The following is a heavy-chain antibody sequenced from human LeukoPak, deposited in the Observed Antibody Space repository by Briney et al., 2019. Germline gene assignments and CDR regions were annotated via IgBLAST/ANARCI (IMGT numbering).Heavy chain of an antibody. CDR2: IYYSGDA. V-gene: IGHV4-59*01. D-gene: IGHD3-10*01. CDR1: GGSINGYS. Sequence: SETLSLTCSVSGGSINGYSWNWIRQPSGKGLEWIGYIYYSGDANYNPSLKSRVSVSVDTSKKQFSLNLRSVTAADTAVYYCVRGPYGPSISNWFDPWGQGILVAVSS. J-gene: IGHJ5*02. CDR3: VRGPYGPSISNWFDP.